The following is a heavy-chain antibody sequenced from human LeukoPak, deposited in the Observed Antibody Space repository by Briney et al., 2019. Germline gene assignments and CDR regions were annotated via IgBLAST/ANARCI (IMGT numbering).Heavy chain of an antibody. V-gene: IGHV1-8*01. D-gene: IGHD2-15*01. J-gene: IGHJ4*02. CDR1: GYTFTSFD. CDR2: MNPNSGNT. CDR3: AGESYCSGGNCYSGAGDY. Sequence: ASVKVSCKASGYTFTSFDINWVRQATGQGPEWMGWMNPNSGNTGYAQKFQGRVTMTTDTSTSTAYMELRRLTSDDTAVYYCAGESYCSGGNCYSGAGDYWGQGTLVSVSS.